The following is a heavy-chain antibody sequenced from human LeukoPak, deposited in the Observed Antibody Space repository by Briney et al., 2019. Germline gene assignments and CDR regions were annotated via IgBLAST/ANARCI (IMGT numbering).Heavy chain of an antibody. CDR2: INPNSGGT. D-gene: IGHD1-1*01. CDR1: GYTFTGYY. Sequence: ASVKVSCKASGYTFTGYYMHWVRQAPGQGLEWVGWINPNSGGTNYAQKFQGRVTMTRDTSISTAYMELSRLRSDDTAVYYCAREQRSWNYYYMDVWGKGTTVTVSS. V-gene: IGHV1-2*02. CDR3: AREQRSWNYYYMDV. J-gene: IGHJ6*03.